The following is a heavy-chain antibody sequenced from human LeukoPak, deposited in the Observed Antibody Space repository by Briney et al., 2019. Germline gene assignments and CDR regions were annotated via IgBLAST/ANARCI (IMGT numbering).Heavy chain of an antibody. D-gene: IGHD3-22*01. CDR3: ARGVDSSGYAEYNWFDP. V-gene: IGHV1-8*01. Sequence: ASVKVSCKASGYTFTSYDINWVRQATGQGLEWMGWVNPNSGNTGYAQKFQGRVTMTRNTSISTAYMELSSLRSEDTAVYYCARGVDSSGYAEYNWFDPWGRGTLVTVSS. CDR1: GYTFTSYD. CDR2: VNPNSGNT. J-gene: IGHJ5*02.